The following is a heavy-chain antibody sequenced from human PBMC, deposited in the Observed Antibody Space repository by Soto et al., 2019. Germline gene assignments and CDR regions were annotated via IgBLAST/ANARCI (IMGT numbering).Heavy chain of an antibody. V-gene: IGHV3-23*01. J-gene: IGHJ4*02. CDR1: GFTFSSYA. CDR2: ISGSGGST. Sequence: PGGSLRLSCAASGFTFSSYAMSWVRQAPGKGLEWVSAISGSGGSTYYADAVKGRFTISRDNAKNTLSLQMNSLRAEDTAVYYCAREIYDDYDSSGFDKRGQGTRVTVSS. CDR3: AREIYDDYDSSGFDK. D-gene: IGHD3-22*01.